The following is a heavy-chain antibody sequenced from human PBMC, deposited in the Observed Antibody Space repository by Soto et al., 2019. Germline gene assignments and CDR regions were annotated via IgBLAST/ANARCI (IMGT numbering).Heavy chain of an antibody. CDR2: IWHDGSSE. Sequence: ESGGGVVQPGRSLRLSCAASGFTFGSYGMHWVRQAPGKGLEWVALIWHDGSSENCADSVKGRFTLSRDNSKNMLYLQMDSLRAEDTAVYYCARDYNWNLGDYWGQGTLVTVSS. J-gene: IGHJ4*02. D-gene: IGHD1-20*01. V-gene: IGHV3-33*01. CDR3: ARDYNWNLGDY. CDR1: GFTFGSYG.